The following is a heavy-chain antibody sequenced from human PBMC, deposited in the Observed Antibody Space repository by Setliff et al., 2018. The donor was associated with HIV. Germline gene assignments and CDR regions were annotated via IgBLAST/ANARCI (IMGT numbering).Heavy chain of an antibody. J-gene: IGHJ2*01. CDR3: AADQGVTRTWYFDL. Sequence: ASVKVSCKASGYSFTSYTIHWVRQAPGQRLEWMGWINAGNGNTKYSQKFQERVTITRDMSTSTAYMELSSLRSEDTAVYYCAADQGVTRTWYFDLWGRGTLVTVSS. CDR2: INAGNGNT. V-gene: IGHV1-3*01. D-gene: IGHD2-21*02. CDR1: GYSFTSYT.